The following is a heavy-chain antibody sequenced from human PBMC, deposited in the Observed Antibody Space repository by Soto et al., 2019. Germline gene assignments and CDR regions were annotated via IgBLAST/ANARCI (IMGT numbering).Heavy chain of an antibody. V-gene: IGHV3-48*01. CDR3: AREGYCSSTSCFFLENWFDP. CDR2: ISSSSTI. J-gene: IGHJ5*02. CDR1: GFTFSSYS. D-gene: IGHD2-2*01. Sequence: GGSLRLSCAASGFTFSSYSMNWVRQAPGKGLEWVSYISSSSTIYYADSVKGRFTISRDNAKNSLYLQMNSLRAEDTAVYYCAREGYCSSTSCFFLENWFDPWGQGTLVTVSS.